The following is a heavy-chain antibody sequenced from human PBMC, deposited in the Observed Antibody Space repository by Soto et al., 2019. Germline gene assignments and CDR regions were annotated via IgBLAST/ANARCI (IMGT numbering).Heavy chain of an antibody. V-gene: IGHV4-30-4*01. Sequence: PSETLSLTCTVSGGSISSGDYYWSWLRQPPGKGLEWIGYIYYSGSIYYNPSLKSRVTISRDNAKNSLYLQMNSLRAEDTAVYYCARDSADTAMVFDYWGQGTLVTVSS. J-gene: IGHJ4*02. CDR1: GGSISSGDYY. CDR2: IYYSGSI. D-gene: IGHD5-18*01. CDR3: ARDSADTAMVFDY.